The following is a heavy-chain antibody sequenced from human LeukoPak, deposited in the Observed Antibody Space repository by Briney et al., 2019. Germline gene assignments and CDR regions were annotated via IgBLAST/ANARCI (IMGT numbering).Heavy chain of an antibody. CDR2: ISAYNGNT. Sequence: ASVKVPCKATGYTFTSYGISWVRQAPGQGLEWMGWISAYNGNTNYAQKLQGRVTMTTDTSTSTAYMELRSLRSDDTAVYYCARVVEGYCSGGSCAGYFDYWGQGTLVTVSS. J-gene: IGHJ4*02. V-gene: IGHV1-18*01. CDR1: GYTFTSYG. CDR3: ARVVEGYCSGGSCAGYFDY. D-gene: IGHD2-15*01.